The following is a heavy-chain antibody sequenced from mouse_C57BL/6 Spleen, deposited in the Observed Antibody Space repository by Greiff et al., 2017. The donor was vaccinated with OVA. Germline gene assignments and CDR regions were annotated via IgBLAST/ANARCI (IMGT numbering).Heavy chain of an antibody. J-gene: IGHJ3*01. Sequence: VKLQQPGAELVKPGASVKLSCKASGYTFTSYWMHWVKQRPGQGLEWIGMIHPNSGSTNYNEKFKSKATLTVDKSSSTAYMQLSSLTSEDSAVYYCARDYGNSPFAYWGQGTLVTVSA. CDR1: GYTFTSYW. D-gene: IGHD2-1*01. CDR2: IHPNSGST. V-gene: IGHV1-64*01. CDR3: ARDYGNSPFAY.